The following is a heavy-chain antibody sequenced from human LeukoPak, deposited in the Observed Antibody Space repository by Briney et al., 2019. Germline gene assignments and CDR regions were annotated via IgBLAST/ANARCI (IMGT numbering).Heavy chain of an antibody. V-gene: IGHV4-4*02. D-gene: IGHD3-16*01. CDR2: RYHSGGT. CDR1: GGSINSPKS. CDR3: GAYRTLDDAFDI. Sequence: SETLSLTCAVSGGSINSPKSWSWVRQPPGKGLEWIGDRYHSGGTNYNPSLKSRVTISVDTSKNQFSLELNSVTAADTAVYYCGAYRTLDDAFDIWGQGTLVTVSS. J-gene: IGHJ3*02.